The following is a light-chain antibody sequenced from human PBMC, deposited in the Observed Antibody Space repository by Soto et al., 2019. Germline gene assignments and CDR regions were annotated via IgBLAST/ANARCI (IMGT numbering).Light chain of an antibody. CDR1: QSISTD. V-gene: IGKV3-15*01. Sequence: ETVMTQSPATLSVSPGERVTLSCRASQSISTDFAWYQQKPGQPPRLLIYGASTRATDIPARFRGTGSGTDFTLTISSLQSEDFAVYFCQQYHIWPSWTFGQGTKVDI. CDR2: GAS. CDR3: QQYHIWPSWT. J-gene: IGKJ1*01.